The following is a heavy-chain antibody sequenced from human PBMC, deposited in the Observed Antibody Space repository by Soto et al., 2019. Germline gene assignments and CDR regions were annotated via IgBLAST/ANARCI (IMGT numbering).Heavy chain of an antibody. CDR3: ARASDGYRSGWYVGYFDY. D-gene: IGHD6-19*01. J-gene: IGHJ4*02. CDR1: GYTFTSYG. V-gene: IGHV1-18*04. CDR2: IRAYNGYT. Sequence: QVQLVQSGAEVKKPGASVKVSCKASGYTFTSYGISWVRQAPGQGLEWMGWIRAYNGYTNYAQKFQGRVTMTTDTSRSTAYMELRSLISDDTAVYYCARASDGYRSGWYVGYFDYWGQGTLVTVSS.